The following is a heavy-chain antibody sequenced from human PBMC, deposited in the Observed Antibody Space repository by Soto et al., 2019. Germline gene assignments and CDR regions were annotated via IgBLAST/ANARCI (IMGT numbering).Heavy chain of an antibody. Sequence: SETLSLTCAVYGGSFSGHYWTWIRQPPGEGLEWIGEIDHSGNTNYNPSLESRITISLDMSNIHFSLKLTSLTAADTAVYFCARVGGYSYHLYGMDVWGHGTTVTVSS. D-gene: IGHD5-18*01. CDR3: ARVGGYSYHLYGMDV. CDR2: IDHSGNT. V-gene: IGHV4-34*01. J-gene: IGHJ6*02. CDR1: GGSFSGHY.